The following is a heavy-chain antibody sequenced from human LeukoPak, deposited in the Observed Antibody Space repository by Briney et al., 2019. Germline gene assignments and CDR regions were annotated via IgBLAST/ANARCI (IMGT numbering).Heavy chain of an antibody. V-gene: IGHV4-59*01. CDR1: GGSISSYY. Sequence: SETLSLTCTVSGGSISSYYWSWIRQPPGKGLEWIGYIYYSGSTNYNPSLKSRVTISVDTSKNQFSLKLSSVTAADTAVYHCARVERGYSDYAEYFQHWGQGTLVTVSS. CDR3: ARVERGYSDYAEYFQH. J-gene: IGHJ1*01. CDR2: IYYSGST. D-gene: IGHD3-22*01.